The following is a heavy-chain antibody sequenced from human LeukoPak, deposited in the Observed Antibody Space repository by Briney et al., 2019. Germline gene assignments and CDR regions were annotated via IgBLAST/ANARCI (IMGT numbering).Heavy chain of an antibody. CDR2: IIPTFGTA. V-gene: IGHV1-69*06. J-gene: IGHJ6*04. CDR1: GGTCSSYA. CDR3: ATRSTMVRGVMRVYYYGMDV. D-gene: IGHD3-10*01. Sequence: SVKVSCKASGGTCSSYAISWVRQAPGQGLEWMGGIIPTFGTANYAQKFQGRVTITADKSTSTAYMELSSLRSEDTAVYYCATRSTMVRGVMRVYYYGMDVWGKGTTVTVSS.